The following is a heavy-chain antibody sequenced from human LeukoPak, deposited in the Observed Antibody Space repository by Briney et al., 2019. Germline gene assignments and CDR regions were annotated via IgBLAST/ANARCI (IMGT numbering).Heavy chain of an antibody. V-gene: IGHV3-30*04. Sequence: PGGSLRPSCAASGFTFSSYAMHWVRQAPGKGLEWVAVISYDGSNKYYADSVKGRFTISRDNAKNSLYLQMNSLRAEDTAVYYCARQSRGISKDFDYWGQGTLVTVSS. J-gene: IGHJ4*02. CDR2: ISYDGSNK. CDR3: ARQSRGISKDFDY. D-gene: IGHD3-10*01. CDR1: GFTFSSYA.